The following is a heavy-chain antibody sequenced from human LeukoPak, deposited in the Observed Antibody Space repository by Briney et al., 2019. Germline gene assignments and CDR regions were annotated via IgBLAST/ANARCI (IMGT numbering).Heavy chain of an antibody. Sequence: VXQXPGQXXXGMGIXNPSGGSTSYAQKFQGRVTMTRDTSTSTVYMELSSLRSEDTAVYYCARDRAPTRAAAAAYYFDYWGQGTLVTVSS. V-gene: IGHV1-46*01. D-gene: IGHD6-13*01. J-gene: IGHJ4*02. CDR3: ARDRAPTRAAAAAYYFDY. CDR2: XNPSGGST.